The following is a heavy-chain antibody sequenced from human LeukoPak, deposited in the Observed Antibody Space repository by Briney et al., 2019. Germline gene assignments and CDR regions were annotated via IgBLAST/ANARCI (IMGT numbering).Heavy chain of an antibody. CDR1: GYTFTGYY. Sequence: GASVKVSCKASGYTFTGYYMHWVRQAPGQGLEWMGWINPNSGGTNYAQKFQGRVTMTRDTPISTAYMELSRLRSDDTAVYYCARGYSGSYYKAFDIWGQGTMVTVSS. CDR3: ARGYSGSYYKAFDI. CDR2: INPNSGGT. J-gene: IGHJ3*02. V-gene: IGHV1-2*02. D-gene: IGHD1-26*01.